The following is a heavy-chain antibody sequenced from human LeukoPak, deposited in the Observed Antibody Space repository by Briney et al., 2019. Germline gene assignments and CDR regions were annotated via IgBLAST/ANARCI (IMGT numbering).Heavy chain of an antibody. V-gene: IGHV1-2*02. Sequence: ASVKVSCKASGFTFSDYYFHWVRQAPGQGLEWMGWIYAKNGDTKFAQRFQGRVTFTRDTSRSTAYMELTRLRTDDTAVYYCARDDWDPVLAPAGIGDYWGQGSLVIVSS. J-gene: IGHJ4*02. CDR3: ARDDWDPVLAPAGIGDY. D-gene: IGHD2-2*01. CDR1: GFTFSDYY. CDR2: IYAKNGDT.